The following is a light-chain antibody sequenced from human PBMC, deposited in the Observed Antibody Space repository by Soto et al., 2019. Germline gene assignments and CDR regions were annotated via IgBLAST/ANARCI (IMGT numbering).Light chain of an antibody. CDR2: GAS. Sequence: EIVLTQSPVTLSLSPGERATLSCRSSRSFASSYLGWYQQKPGQASRLLISGASTRATGIPDRFSGSGSGTDFTLTISRLEPEDFAVYYCQQQGRSWITFGQGTRLEIK. V-gene: IGKV3-20*01. CDR3: QQQGRSWIT. CDR1: RSFASSY. J-gene: IGKJ5*01.